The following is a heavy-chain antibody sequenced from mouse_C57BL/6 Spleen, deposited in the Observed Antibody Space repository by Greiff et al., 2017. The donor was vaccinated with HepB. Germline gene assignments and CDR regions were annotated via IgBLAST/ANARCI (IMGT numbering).Heavy chain of an antibody. J-gene: IGHJ3*01. V-gene: IGHV5-17*01. CDR1: GFTFSDYG. Sequence: EVKVVESGGGLVKPGGSLKLSCAASGFTFSDYGMHWVRQAPEKGLEWVAYISSGSSTIYYADTVKGRFTISRDNAKNTLFLQMTSLRSEDTAMYYCARAYYYGSSSSWFAYWGQGTLVTVSA. CDR3: ARAYYYGSSSSWFAY. CDR2: ISSGSSTI. D-gene: IGHD1-1*01.